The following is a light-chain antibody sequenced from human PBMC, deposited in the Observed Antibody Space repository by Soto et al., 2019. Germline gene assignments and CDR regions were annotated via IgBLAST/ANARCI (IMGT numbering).Light chain of an antibody. CDR1: QAISSL. V-gene: IGKV1-12*01. Sequence: DIPMTQSPSSVSASVGDRVTITCRASQAISSLLAWYQQKPGKAPNLLIHTASTLQSGVPSRISGSGSGTNFHIPISSLQPEDFATYYSQQDNSFPLAFGGGTKLESK. CDR2: TAS. CDR3: QQDNSFPLA. J-gene: IGKJ4*02.